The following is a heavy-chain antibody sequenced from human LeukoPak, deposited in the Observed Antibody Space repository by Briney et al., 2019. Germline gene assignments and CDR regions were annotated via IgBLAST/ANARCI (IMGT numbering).Heavy chain of an antibody. CDR3: AKESPVVTLADY. Sequence: GASLRLSCAASGFTFTSFGMSWVRQAPGKGLEWVSTISVTAGRTHYADSVKGRFTISRDNSKNTLYLQMNSLRAEDTAVYYCAKESPVVTLADYWGEGTLVTVSS. D-gene: IGHD2-21*02. J-gene: IGHJ4*02. CDR2: ISVTAGRT. CDR1: GFTFTSFG. V-gene: IGHV3-23*01.